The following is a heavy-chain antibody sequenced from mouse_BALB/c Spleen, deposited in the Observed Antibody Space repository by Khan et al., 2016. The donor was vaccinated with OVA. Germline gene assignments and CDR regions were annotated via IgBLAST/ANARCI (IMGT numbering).Heavy chain of an antibody. Sequence: EVQLQESGPGLVKPSQSLSLTCTVTGYSITSDYAWNWIRQFPGNKLEWMGYISYSGRTSYNPSLKGRISITRDTSKNQFFLQLNSLTTEDTATYACARSVTITTVVATDFDYWGQGTTLTVSS. CDR1: GYSITSDYA. J-gene: IGHJ2*01. CDR2: ISYSGRT. V-gene: IGHV3-2*02. CDR3: ARSVTITTVVATDFDY. D-gene: IGHD1-1*01.